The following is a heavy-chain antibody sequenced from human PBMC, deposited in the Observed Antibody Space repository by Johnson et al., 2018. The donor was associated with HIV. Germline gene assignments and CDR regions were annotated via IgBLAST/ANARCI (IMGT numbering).Heavy chain of an antibody. J-gene: IGHJ3*02. D-gene: IGHD3-22*01. V-gene: IGHV3-64*04. CDR2: ISSNGSKK. Sequence: QVQLVESGGGLEQPGRSLRLSCAASGFKFDDYAMHWVRQAPGKGLQYVSAISSNGSKKYYADSVKGRFTISRDNSKNTLYLQMNSLRAEDTAVYYCARDPRVESAYYNDAFDIWGQGTMVTVSS. CDR3: ARDPRVESAYYNDAFDI. CDR1: GFKFDDYA.